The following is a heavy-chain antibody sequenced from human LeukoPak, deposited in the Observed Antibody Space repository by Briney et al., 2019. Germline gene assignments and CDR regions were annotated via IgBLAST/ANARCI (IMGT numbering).Heavy chain of an antibody. D-gene: IGHD5-24*01. CDR1: GLSVSSNY. V-gene: IGHV3-53*01. CDR2: ILSGGTT. CDR3: ARDRVEMATLDAFDI. J-gene: IGHJ3*02. Sequence: GGSLRLSCAASGLSVSSNYMSWVRQAPGKGLEWVSTILSGGTTYYLDSVKGRFTISRDNAKNSLYLQMNSLRAEDTAVYYCARDRVEMATLDAFDIWGQGTMVTVSS.